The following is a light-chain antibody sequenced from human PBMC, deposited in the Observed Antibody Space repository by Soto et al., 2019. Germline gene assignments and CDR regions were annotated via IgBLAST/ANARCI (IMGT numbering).Light chain of an antibody. CDR1: ESVTNY. V-gene: IGKV3-11*01. CDR3: QQYHNSPLT. CDR2: DVS. J-gene: IGKJ1*01. Sequence: EIVLTQSPATLSLSPGESGTLSCRASESVTNYLAWYQQKPGQAPRLLVYDVSNRAAGIPARFSGGGSGTDFTLTISGLEPEDFALYYCQQYHNSPLTFGQGTKVDIK.